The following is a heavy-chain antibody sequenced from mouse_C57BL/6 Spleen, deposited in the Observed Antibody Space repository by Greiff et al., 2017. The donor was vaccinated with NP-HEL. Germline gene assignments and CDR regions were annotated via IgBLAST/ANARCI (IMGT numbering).Heavy chain of an antibody. CDR2: IYPGSGST. CDR3: ARGGITTVVDWFAY. D-gene: IGHD1-1*01. V-gene: IGHV1-55*01. Sequence: QVQLQQPGAELVKPGASVKMSCKASGYTFTSYWITWVKQRPGQGLEWIGDIYPGSGSTNYNEKFQSKATLTVDTSSSTAYMQLSSLTSEASAVYYCARGGITTVVDWFAYWGQGTLVTVSA. J-gene: IGHJ3*01. CDR1: GYTFTSYW.